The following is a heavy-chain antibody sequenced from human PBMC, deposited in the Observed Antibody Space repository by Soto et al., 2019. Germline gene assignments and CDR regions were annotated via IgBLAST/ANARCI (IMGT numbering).Heavy chain of an antibody. Sequence: QVQLVQSGAEVKKPGASVKVSCKASGYTFTGYYMHWVRQAPGQGLEWMGWINPNSGGTNYAQKFQGWVTMTRDTSISTAYMELSSLRYDDTAVYYCARERGYYDFWSGNYYYGMDVWGQGTTVNVSS. V-gene: IGHV1-2*04. J-gene: IGHJ6*02. CDR2: INPNSGGT. CDR1: GYTFTGYY. CDR3: ARERGYYDFWSGNYYYGMDV. D-gene: IGHD3-3*01.